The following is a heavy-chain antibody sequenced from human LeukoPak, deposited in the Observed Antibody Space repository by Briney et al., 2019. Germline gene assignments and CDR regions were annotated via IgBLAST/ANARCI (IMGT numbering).Heavy chain of an antibody. Sequence: SETLSLTCTVSGGSITSSPYYWGWIRQPPGKGLEWIGSISFSGSTIYNPSLESRVTVSRDTSKNQLSLKVNSVTAADTAVYYCARIHGGIWGQGTLVTVSS. V-gene: IGHV4-39*07. CDR1: GGSITSSPYY. CDR3: ARIHGGI. J-gene: IGHJ4*02. D-gene: IGHD3-3*02. CDR2: ISFSGST.